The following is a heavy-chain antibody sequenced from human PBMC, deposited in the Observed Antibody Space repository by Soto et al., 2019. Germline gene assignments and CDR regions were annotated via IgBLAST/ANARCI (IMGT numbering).Heavy chain of an antibody. J-gene: IGHJ4*02. V-gene: IGHV4-30-2*01. D-gene: IGHD7-27*01. CDR1: GASITTGGLS. CDR3: ARVYGDHTGAFDY. CDR2: IYHSGRS. Sequence: SETLSLTCAVSGASITTGGLSWSWIRQPPGKGLEWIGYIYHSGRSFYRPSLRGRISISLDTSKNQFSLSLTSVTAADTAVYYCARVYGDHTGAFDYWGQGTLVTVSS.